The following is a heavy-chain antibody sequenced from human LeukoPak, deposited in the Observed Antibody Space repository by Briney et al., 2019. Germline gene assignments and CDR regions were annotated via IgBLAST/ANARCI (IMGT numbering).Heavy chain of an antibody. Sequence: SENLSLTCAVYGVSFSGYYWSWIRQPPGKGLVWIGEINHSGSTNYNPSLKSRVTISVDTSKNQFSLQLSSVTAADTAVYCGARGMFSGLGMDVWGKGTTVTVSS. J-gene: IGHJ6*04. CDR2: INHSGST. CDR1: GVSFSGYY. CDR3: ARGMFSGLGMDV. D-gene: IGHD6-19*01. V-gene: IGHV4-34*01.